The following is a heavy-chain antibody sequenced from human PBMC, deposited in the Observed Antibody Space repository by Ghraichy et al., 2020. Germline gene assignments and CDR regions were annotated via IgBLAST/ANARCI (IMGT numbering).Heavy chain of an antibody. CDR1: GFTFSDNE. J-gene: IGHJ4*02. CDR3: ARGTFDYSREDHGGAFDY. V-gene: IGHV3-48*03. CDR2: IAASRDTI. D-gene: IGHD6-13*01. Sequence: GGSLRLSCAASGFTFSDNEMNWVRQAPGKGLEWVAYIAASRDTIYYADSVRGRFTISRAKSSVFLQMDSLRAEDTATYYCARGTFDYSREDHGGAFDYWGQGDQVTVS.